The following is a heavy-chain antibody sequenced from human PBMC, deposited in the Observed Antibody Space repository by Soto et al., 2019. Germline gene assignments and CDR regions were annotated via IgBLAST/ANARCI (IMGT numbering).Heavy chain of an antibody. J-gene: IGHJ3*02. CDR1: GGSISSSSYY. D-gene: IGHD4-17*01. CDR2: IYYSGST. CDR3: ARHKTSRHAFDI. Sequence: SETLSLTCTVSGGSISSSSYYWGWIRQPPGKGLEWIGSIYYSGSTYYNPSLKSRVTISVDTSKNQFSLKLSSVTAADTAVYYCARHKTSRHAFDIWGQGTMVTVSS. V-gene: IGHV4-39*01.